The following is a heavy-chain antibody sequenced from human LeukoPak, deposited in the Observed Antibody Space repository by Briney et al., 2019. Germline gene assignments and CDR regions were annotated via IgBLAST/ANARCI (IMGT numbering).Heavy chain of an antibody. CDR2: VYSDGSRT. CDR3: ARDQCSGPNCQVALDY. D-gene: IGHD2-2*01. CDR1: GFTFSSYW. J-gene: IGHJ4*02. V-gene: IGHV3-74*01. Sequence: GGSLRLSCAASGFTFSSYWMHWVRQGPGKGLVWVSRVYSDGSRTSYADSVKGRFTISRDNAKNTLYLQMNSLRAEDTAVYYCARDQCSGPNCQVALDYWGQGTLVTVSS.